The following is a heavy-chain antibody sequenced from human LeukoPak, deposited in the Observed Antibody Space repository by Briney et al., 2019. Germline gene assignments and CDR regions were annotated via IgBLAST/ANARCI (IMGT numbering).Heavy chain of an antibody. D-gene: IGHD3-3*01. Sequence: ASVKVSCKASGGTFSSYAISWVRQAPGQGLEWMGGIIPIFGTANYAQKFQGRVTITADESTSIAYMELSSLRSEDTAVYYCAGPYDFWSGYSNEYYYYMDVWGKGTTVTVSS. J-gene: IGHJ6*03. CDR3: AGPYDFWSGYSNEYYYYMDV. V-gene: IGHV1-69*13. CDR1: GGTFSSYA. CDR2: IIPIFGTA.